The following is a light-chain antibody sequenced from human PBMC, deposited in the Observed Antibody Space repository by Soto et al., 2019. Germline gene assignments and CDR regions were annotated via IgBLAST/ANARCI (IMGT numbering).Light chain of an antibody. Sequence: QSVLTQAPSVSGSPGQSITISCTGPSSDVGGYDSVSWYQKQPDKAPKLLIYGVTNRPSGVSSRFSGSKSGNTASLTISGLRTDDEADYFCSSYTSRATVVFGTGTKVTVL. CDR1: SSDVGGYDS. J-gene: IGLJ1*01. CDR2: GVT. V-gene: IGLV2-14*01. CDR3: SSYTSRATVV.